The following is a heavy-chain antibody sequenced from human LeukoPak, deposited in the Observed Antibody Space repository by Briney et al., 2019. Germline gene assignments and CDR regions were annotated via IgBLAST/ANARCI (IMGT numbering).Heavy chain of an antibody. V-gene: IGHV4-59*01. J-gene: IGHJ5*02. CDR1: GGSISSYY. D-gene: IGHD1-26*01. Sequence: PSETLSLTCTVSGGSISSYYWSWIRRPPGKGLEWIGYIYYSGSTNYNPSLKSRVTISVDTSKNQSSLKLSSVTAADTAVYYCAREDPGSGSYNWFDPWGQGTLVTVSS. CDR3: AREDPGSGSYNWFDP. CDR2: IYYSGST.